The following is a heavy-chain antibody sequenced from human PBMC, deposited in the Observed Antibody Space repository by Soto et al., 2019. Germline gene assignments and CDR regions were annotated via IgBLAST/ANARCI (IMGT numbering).Heavy chain of an antibody. D-gene: IGHD3-10*01. V-gene: IGHV2-5*01. CDR1: GFSLSTSGVG. CDR3: AHPIISTTSFDY. Sequence: QITLKESGPTLVKPTQTLTLTCTFSGFSLSTSGVGMGWIRQPPGKAREWLALIYWYDDKRYIPSLKSTPTITKDTSKNQVVLTMTNMDPVDTATYYCAHPIISTTSFDYWGQGTLVTVSS. CDR2: IYWYDDK. J-gene: IGHJ4*02.